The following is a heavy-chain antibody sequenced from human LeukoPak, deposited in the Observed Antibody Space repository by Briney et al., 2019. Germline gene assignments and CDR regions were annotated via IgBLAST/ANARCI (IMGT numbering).Heavy chain of an antibody. D-gene: IGHD1-26*01. J-gene: IGHJ4*02. CDR1: GFTFSSYA. CDR3: AKDLGRWELLADY. CDR2: ISGSGGST. V-gene: IGHV3-23*01. Sequence: GGSLRLSCAASGFTFSSYAMSWVRQAPGKGLEWVSAISGSGGSTYYADSVKGRLTISRDNSKNTLYLQMNSLRAEDTAVYYCAKDLGRWELLADYWGQGTLVTVSS.